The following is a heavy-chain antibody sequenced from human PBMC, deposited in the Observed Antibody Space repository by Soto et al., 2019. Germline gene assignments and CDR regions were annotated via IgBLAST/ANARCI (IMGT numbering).Heavy chain of an antibody. CDR3: ANGSRREGYDV. CDR1: GGSIRSGGSY. V-gene: IGHV4-31*03. D-gene: IGHD5-12*01. J-gene: IGHJ4*02. Sequence: QVQLQESGPGLVKPSQTLSLTCTVSGGSIRSGGSYWSWLRQHPGKGPEWIGYINHSGVTYYNPSLKSRVTMSVDTSMNQFSLKMSSVSAADTAVYYCANGSRREGYDVWGQGTLVTVSS. CDR2: INHSGVT.